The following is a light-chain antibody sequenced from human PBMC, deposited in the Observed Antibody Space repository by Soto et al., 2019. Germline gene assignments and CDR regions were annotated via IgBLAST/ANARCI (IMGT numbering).Light chain of an antibody. J-gene: IGLJ3*02. Sequence: QAVVTQPPSASRTPGQRVTILCSGSSSDIGSNSVNWYQQLPGAAPRLLIYANDHRPSGVPDRFSASKSGTSAFLAISGVRSEDEAFYYCATWSDSLKGWVFGGGTKLTVL. CDR1: SSDIGSNS. CDR3: ATWSDSLKGWV. CDR2: AND. V-gene: IGLV1-44*01.